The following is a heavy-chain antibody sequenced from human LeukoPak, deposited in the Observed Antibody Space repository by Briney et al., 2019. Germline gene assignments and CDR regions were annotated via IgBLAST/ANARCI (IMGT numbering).Heavy chain of an antibody. CDR1: GGSISSSNW. V-gene: IGHV4-4*02. Sequence: SGTLSLTCAVSGGSISSSNWWSWVRQPPGKGLEWIGEIYHSGSTNYNPSLKSRVTISVDKSKNQFSLKLSSVTAADTAVYYCARGGYCSGGSCYWFDPWGQGTLVTVSS. J-gene: IGHJ5*02. D-gene: IGHD2-15*01. CDR3: ARGGYCSGGSCYWFDP. CDR2: IYHSGST.